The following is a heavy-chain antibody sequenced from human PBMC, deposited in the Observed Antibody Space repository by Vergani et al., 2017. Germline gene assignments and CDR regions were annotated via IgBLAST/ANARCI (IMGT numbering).Heavy chain of an antibody. CDR3: ARDQVTRGYSYEVHYYGMDV. J-gene: IGHJ6*02. CDR2: INPSGGST. CDR1: GYTFTSYY. V-gene: IGHV1-46*01. Sequence: QVQLVQSGAEVKKPGASVKVSCKASGYTFTSYYMHWVRQAPGQGLEWMGIINPSGGSTSYAQKFQGRVTMTRDTSTSTVYMELSSLRSEDTAVYYCARDQVTRGYSYEVHYYGMDVWGQGTTVTVSS. D-gene: IGHD5-18*01.